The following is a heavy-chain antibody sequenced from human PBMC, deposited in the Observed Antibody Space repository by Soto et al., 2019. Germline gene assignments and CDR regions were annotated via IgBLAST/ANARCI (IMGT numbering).Heavy chain of an antibody. CDR3: ARVGYYDILTGYYKGYYFDY. V-gene: IGHV4-4*02. J-gene: IGHJ4*02. D-gene: IGHD3-9*01. CDR1: GGSISSSNW. CDR2: IYHSGST. Sequence: PSETLSLTCAVSGGSISSSNWWSWVRQPPGKGLEWIGEIYHSGSTNYNPSLKSRVTISVDKSKNQFSLKLSSVTAADTAVYYCARVGYYDILTGYYKGYYFDYWGQGTLVT.